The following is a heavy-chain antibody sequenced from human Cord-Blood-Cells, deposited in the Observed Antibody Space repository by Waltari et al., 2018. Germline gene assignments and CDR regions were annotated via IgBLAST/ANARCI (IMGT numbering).Heavy chain of an antibody. CDR3: ARHRYSGSSNFDY. Sequence: QLQLQESGPGLVKPSKTLSLTCTVSGGSISSSSYYWGWIRQPPGKGLEWIGSIYYSGSTYYNPSLKSRVTISVDTSKNQFSLKLSSVTAADTAVYYCARHRYSGSSNFDYWGQGTLVTVSS. CDR1: GGSISSSSYY. D-gene: IGHD1-26*01. J-gene: IGHJ4*02. CDR2: IYYSGST. V-gene: IGHV4-39*07.